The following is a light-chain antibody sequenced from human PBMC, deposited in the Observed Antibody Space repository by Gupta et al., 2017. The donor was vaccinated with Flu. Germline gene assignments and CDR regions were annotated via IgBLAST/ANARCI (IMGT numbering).Light chain of an antibody. J-gene: IGKJ2*03. Sequence: DIVMTQSPDSLAVSLGERATIHCKSSQSVLYNSNNKNYLAWYQQKPRQPPKLLIHWASTRESGVPDRFSGSGSGTDFTLTISSLQAEDVAVYYCQQYYSHPYSFGQGTKLEIK. CDR1: QSVLYNSNNKNY. CDR2: WAS. CDR3: QQYYSHPYS. V-gene: IGKV4-1*01.